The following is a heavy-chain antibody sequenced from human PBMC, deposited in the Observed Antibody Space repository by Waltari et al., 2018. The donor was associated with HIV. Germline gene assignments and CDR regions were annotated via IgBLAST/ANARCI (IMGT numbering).Heavy chain of an antibody. D-gene: IGHD3-3*01. J-gene: IGHJ6*02. Sequence: QVQLQESGPGLVKPSQTLSLTCTVSGGSISSGGYYWSWIRQHPGKGLEWIGYIYYSGSTYYNPALKSRVTISVDTSKNRFSLKRSSVTAADTAVYYCARDHATILGGGGRDYGMDVWGQGTTVTVSS. CDR2: IYYSGST. CDR3: ARDHATILGGGGRDYGMDV. CDR1: GGSISSGGYY. V-gene: IGHV4-31*03.